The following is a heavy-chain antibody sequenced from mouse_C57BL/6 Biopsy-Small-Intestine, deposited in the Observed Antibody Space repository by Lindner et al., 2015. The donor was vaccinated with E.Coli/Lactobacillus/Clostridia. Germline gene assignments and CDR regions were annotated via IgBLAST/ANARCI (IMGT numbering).Heavy chain of an antibody. V-gene: IGHV1-20*01. D-gene: IGHD2-13*01. CDR3: ARGYGDYPDAFEI. CDR1: GYTLSSYG. CDR2: ISPYNGNT. Sequence: SVKVSCKASGYTLSSYGISWVRQAPGQGLEWMGWISPYNGNTAYAQNLQGRVTMATDTSTSTAYMELRSLRSDDTAAYYCARGYGDYPDAFEIWGQGTMVTVSS. J-gene: IGHJ3*01.